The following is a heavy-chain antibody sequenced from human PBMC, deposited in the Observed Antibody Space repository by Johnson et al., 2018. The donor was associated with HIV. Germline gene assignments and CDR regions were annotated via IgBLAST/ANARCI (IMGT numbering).Heavy chain of an antibody. CDR1: GFTFSNYA. V-gene: IGHV3-30*04. D-gene: IGHD4/OR15-4a*01. CDR3: ARAQVLADDVFNI. CDR2: ISYDGSNK. Sequence: QVQLVESGGGVVQPGRSLRLSCAASGFTFSNYAMHWVRQAPGKGLEWVAVISYDGSNKYYADSVKGRFTISRDNSKNTLYLQMNSLRAEDTAVYYCARAQVLADDVFNIWGQGTMVTVSS. J-gene: IGHJ3*02.